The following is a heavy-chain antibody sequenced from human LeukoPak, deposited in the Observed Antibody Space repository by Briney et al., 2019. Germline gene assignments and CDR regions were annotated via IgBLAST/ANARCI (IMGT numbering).Heavy chain of an antibody. V-gene: IGHV3-9*01. CDR3: AKAIQLGDLAFDY. Sequence: GGSLRLSCAASGFTFDDYAMHWVRQAPGKGLEWVSGISWNSGSIGYADSVKGRFTISRDNAKNSLYLQMNSLRAEDTALYYCAKAIQLGDLAFDYWGQGTLATVSS. J-gene: IGHJ4*02. CDR2: ISWNSGSI. D-gene: IGHD5-18*01. CDR1: GFTFDDYA.